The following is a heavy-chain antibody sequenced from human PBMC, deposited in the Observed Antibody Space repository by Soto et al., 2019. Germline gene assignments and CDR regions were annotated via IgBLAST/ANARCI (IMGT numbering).Heavy chain of an antibody. CDR2: ISYDGSNK. J-gene: IGHJ6*02. CDR1: GFTFSSYA. Sequence: PGGSLRLSCAASGFTFSSYAMHWVRQAPGKGLEWVAVISYDGSNKYYADSVKDRFTISTDNSKNTLYLQMNSLRTEDTAVYYFARAAGGQLGASPYYYSCYGMDVWGQGTTVTVSS. V-gene: IGHV3-30-3*01. CDR3: ARAAGGQLGASPYYYSCYGMDV. D-gene: IGHD6-6*01.